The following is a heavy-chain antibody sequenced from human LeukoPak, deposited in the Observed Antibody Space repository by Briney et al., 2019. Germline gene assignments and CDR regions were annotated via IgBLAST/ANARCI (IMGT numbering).Heavy chain of an antibody. CDR1: GYTFTSYG. CDR3: ARDPYELGYCSSTSCRYFDY. D-gene: IGHD2-2*01. CDR2: ISAYKGNT. Sequence: ASVKVSCKASGYTFTSYGISWVRQAPGQGLEWMGWISAYKGNTNYAQKLQGRVTMTTDTSTRTAYMELRSLRSDDTAVYYCARDPYELGYCSSTSCRYFDYWGQGTLVTVSS. V-gene: IGHV1-18*01. J-gene: IGHJ4*02.